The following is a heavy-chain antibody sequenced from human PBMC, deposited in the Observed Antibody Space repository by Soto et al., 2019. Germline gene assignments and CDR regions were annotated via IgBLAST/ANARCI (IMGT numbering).Heavy chain of an antibody. CDR1: GGSISSSNW. Sequence: ETLSLTCAVSGGSISSSNWWSWVRQPPGKGLEWIGEIYHSGSTNYNPSLKSRVTISVDKSKNQFSLKLSSVTAADTAVYYCASSSGYSSGWLLPYWGQGTLVTVSS. V-gene: IGHV4-4*02. CDR2: IYHSGST. J-gene: IGHJ4*02. CDR3: ASSSGYSSGWLLPY. D-gene: IGHD6-19*01.